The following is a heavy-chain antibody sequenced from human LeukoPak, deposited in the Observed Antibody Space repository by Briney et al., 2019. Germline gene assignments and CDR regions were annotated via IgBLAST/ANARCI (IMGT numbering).Heavy chain of an antibody. CDR2: INVDGSSI. CDR3: TRIKWDLTYFDY. CDR1: GFTLNNYW. Sequence: GGSLRLSCAASGFTLNNYWMHWVRQAPGKGLVWVSRINVDGSSISYADSVKGRFTISRDNARNTLYLQMNSLRAEDTAVYYCTRIKWDLTYFDYWGQGTLATASS. V-gene: IGHV3-74*01. J-gene: IGHJ4*02. D-gene: IGHD1-26*01.